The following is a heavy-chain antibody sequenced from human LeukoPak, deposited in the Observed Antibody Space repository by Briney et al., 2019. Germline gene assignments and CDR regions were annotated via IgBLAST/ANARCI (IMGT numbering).Heavy chain of an antibody. CDR1: GFPYSYYY. CDR3: ARVRAYGDYFDY. CDR2: ISSSSSYA. D-gene: IGHD4-17*01. V-gene: IGHV3-11*05. Sequence: GGSLRLSCAASGFPYSYYYMRWIRQAPGKGLEGVSYISSSSSYANYADAVKGRFTISRDNVKNSLYLQMNSLRAEGTGVYYCARVRAYGDYFDYWGQGTVVTVSS. J-gene: IGHJ4*02.